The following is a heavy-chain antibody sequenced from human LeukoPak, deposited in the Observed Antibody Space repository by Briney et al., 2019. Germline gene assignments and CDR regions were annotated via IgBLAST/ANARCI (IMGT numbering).Heavy chain of an antibody. CDR3: AELGITMIGGV. J-gene: IGHJ6*04. V-gene: IGHV3-21*01. D-gene: IGHD3-10*02. CDR1: GFTFSDYS. Sequence: PGGSLRLSCAASGFTFSDYSMTWVRQAPGKGLEWVSIISSSSGSMFYADSVKGRFTISRDNAKNSLYLQMNSLRAEDTAVYYCAELGITMIGGVWGKGTTVTISS. CDR2: ISSSSGSM.